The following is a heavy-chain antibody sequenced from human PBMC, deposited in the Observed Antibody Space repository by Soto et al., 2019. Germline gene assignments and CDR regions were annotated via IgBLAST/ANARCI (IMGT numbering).Heavy chain of an antibody. V-gene: IGHV3-33*01. D-gene: IGHD6-19*01. Sequence: GGSLRLSCAASGFTFSSYGMHWVRQAPGKGLEWVAVIWYDGSNKYYADSVKGRFTISRDNSKNTLYLQMNSLRAEDTAVYYCARRAVAGTRAYYFDYWGQGTLVTVSS. CDR1: GFTFSSYG. J-gene: IGHJ4*02. CDR2: IWYDGSNK. CDR3: ARRAVAGTRAYYFDY.